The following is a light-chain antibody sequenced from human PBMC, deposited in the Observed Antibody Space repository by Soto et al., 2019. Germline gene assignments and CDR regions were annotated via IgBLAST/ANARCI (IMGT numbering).Light chain of an antibody. CDR2: DVN. CDR3: CVSTGLYSLMI. Sequence: QSALTQPHSVSGSPGQSVTISCTGTSSDVGAYGYVSWYQQHPGKAPKLMIFDVNKRPSGVPDRFSGSKSGNTASLTISGFQAEDQADYYCCVSTGLYSLMIFGGGTKLTVL. J-gene: IGLJ2*01. V-gene: IGLV2-11*01. CDR1: SSDVGAYGY.